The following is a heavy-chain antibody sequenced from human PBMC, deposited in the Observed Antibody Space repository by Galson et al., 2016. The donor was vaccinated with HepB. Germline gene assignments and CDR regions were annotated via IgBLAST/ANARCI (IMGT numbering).Heavy chain of an antibody. V-gene: IGHV3-7*03. CDR2: IKQDGSEK. D-gene: IGHD2-15*01. J-gene: IGHJ5*02. CDR3: ARVRGSSYGGPYNWIDT. Sequence: SLRLSCAASGFTFSSYWMTWVRQAPGKGLEWVANIKQDGSEKYYVDSVKGRFTISRDNAKNSLFLQMESLSADDTAVYYCARVRGSSYGGPYNWIDTWGQGTLVTVSS. CDR1: GFTFSSYW.